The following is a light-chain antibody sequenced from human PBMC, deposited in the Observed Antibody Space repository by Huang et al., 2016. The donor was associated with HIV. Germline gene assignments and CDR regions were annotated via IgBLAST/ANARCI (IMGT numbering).Light chain of an antibody. Sequence: DIQMTQSPSSLSASVGDRVTITCRTRQSISSYLNWYQQKPGKAPKCLIYAAASLQSGVPSRFSGSGSVTDVTLTISSLQPEDFATYYCQQSYSTPRFTFGPGTKVDIK. CDR1: QSISSY. CDR2: AAA. V-gene: IGKV1-39*01. CDR3: QQSYSTPRFT. J-gene: IGKJ3*01.